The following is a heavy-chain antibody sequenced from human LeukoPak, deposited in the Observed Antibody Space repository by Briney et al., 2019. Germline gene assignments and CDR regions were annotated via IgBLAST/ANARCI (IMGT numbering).Heavy chain of an antibody. CDR1: GFTFSSYW. V-gene: IGHV3-74*01. CDR3: VRGTGYLLFDN. Sequence: GGSLRLSCAASGFTFSSYWMHWVRQAPGKGLVWVSRISTDGSRTTYADTVKGRFTISRDNAKDTLYLQMNSLTVEDAAMYYCVRGTGYLLFDNWGQGTLVTVSS. J-gene: IGHJ4*02. CDR2: ISTDGSRT. D-gene: IGHD6-25*01.